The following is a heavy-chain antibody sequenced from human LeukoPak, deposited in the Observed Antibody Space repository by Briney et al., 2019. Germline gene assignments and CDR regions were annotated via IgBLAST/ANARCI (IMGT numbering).Heavy chain of an antibody. CDR2: IIPIFGTA. CDR1: GGTFSSYA. Sequence: GSSEKVSCKASGGTFSSYAISWVRQAPGQGLEWMGRIIPIFGTANYAQKFQGRVTITTDESTSTAYMELSSLRSEDTAVYYCARDKGCSWYRYFDYWGQGTLVTVSS. D-gene: IGHD6-13*01. J-gene: IGHJ4*02. V-gene: IGHV1-69*05. CDR3: ARDKGCSWYRYFDY.